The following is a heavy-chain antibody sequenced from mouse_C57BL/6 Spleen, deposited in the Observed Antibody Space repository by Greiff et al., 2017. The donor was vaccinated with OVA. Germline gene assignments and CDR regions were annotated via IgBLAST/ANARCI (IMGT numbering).Heavy chain of an antibody. CDR3: AREVAYYRAFDY. CDR1: GYTFTSYW. CDR2: IYPGSGST. J-gene: IGHJ2*01. D-gene: IGHD2-14*01. Sequence: QVQLQQPGAELVKPGASVKMSCKASGYTFTSYWITWVKQRPGQGLEWIGDIYPGSGSTNYNEKFKSKATLTVDTSSSTAYMQLSSLTSEDSAVYYCAREVAYYRAFDYWGQGTTLTVSS. V-gene: IGHV1-55*01.